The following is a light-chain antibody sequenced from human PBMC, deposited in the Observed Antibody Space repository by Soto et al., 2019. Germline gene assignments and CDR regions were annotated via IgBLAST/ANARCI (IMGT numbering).Light chain of an antibody. Sequence: QAVVTQEPSLTVSPGGTGTLTCGSSTGAVTSGHYPYWFQQKPGQAPRTLIYDTTNKPSWTPARFSGSLLGGKAALTRSGAQPEDEAEYYCLLSYGGARAVFGGGTQLTVL. V-gene: IGLV7-46*01. CDR1: TGAVTSGHY. J-gene: IGLJ2*01. CDR2: DTT. CDR3: LLSYGGARAV.